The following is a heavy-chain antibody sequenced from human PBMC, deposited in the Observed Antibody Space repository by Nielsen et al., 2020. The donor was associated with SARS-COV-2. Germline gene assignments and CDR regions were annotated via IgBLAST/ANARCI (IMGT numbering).Heavy chain of an antibody. CDR1: GYSFSRYP. Sequence: APVKVSCKASGYSFSRYPMNWVRQAPGQGLEWMGWIDTNIGKPTPAQGFTGRFVFSSDTSVSTASLQISTLRAEDTAVYYCARENSGPGGTASYGMDLRGQGTTVTVSS. V-gene: IGHV7-4-1*02. J-gene: IGHJ6*02. CDR2: IDTNIGKP. D-gene: IGHD3-10*01. CDR3: ARENSGPGGTASYGMDL.